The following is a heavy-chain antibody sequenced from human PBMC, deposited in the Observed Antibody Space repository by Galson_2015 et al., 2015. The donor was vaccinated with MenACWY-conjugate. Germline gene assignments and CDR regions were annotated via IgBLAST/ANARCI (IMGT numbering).Heavy chain of an antibody. J-gene: IGHJ3*02. V-gene: IGHV3-48*03. Sequence: GLEWAAYISARGTTIYYADSVKGRFTVSRDNAKNSLHLQMSSLRAEDTAVYYCARDGYNDAFDIWGQGTMVTVSS. D-gene: IGHD5-24*01. CDR2: ISARGTTI. CDR3: ARDGYNDAFDI.